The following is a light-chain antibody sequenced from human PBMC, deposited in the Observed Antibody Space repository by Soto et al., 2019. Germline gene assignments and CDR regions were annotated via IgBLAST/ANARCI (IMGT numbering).Light chain of an antibody. J-gene: IGKJ2*01. CDR2: GAS. CDR1: QSVSSSY. Sequence: EIVLTQSPGTLSLSPGERATLSCRASQSVSSSYLAWYQQKPGQAPWLLIYGASSRATGIPDRFSGSGSGTDFTLTISRLEPEDFAVYYWQQYGSSYTFGQGTKLEIK. CDR3: QQYGSSYT. V-gene: IGKV3-20*01.